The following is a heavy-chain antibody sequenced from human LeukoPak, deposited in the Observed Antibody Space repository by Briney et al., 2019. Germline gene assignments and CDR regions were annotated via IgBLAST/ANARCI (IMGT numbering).Heavy chain of an antibody. V-gene: IGHV3-33*01. D-gene: IGHD3-22*01. CDR3: GRESYYDSSAIDY. CDR2: IWYDGSNK. Sequence: GGSLRLSCAASGFTFSSYGMHWVRQAPGKGLEWVAVIWYDGSNKYYADSVKGRFTISRDNSKNTLYLQMNSLRAEDTAVYYCGRESYYDSSAIDYWGQGTLVTVSS. J-gene: IGHJ4*02. CDR1: GFTFSSYG.